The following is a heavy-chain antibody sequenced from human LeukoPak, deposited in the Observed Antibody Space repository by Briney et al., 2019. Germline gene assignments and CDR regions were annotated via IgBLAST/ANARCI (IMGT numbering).Heavy chain of an antibody. CDR1: GFTLSSYA. Sequence: PGGSLRLSCAASGFTLSSYAMSWVRQAPEKGLEWVSAISGSGGSTYYADSVKGRFTISRDNSKNTLYLQMNSLRAEDTAVYYCAKALRDLREYWGQGTLVTVSS. CDR2: ISGSGGST. D-gene: IGHD2-21*02. V-gene: IGHV3-23*01. J-gene: IGHJ4*02. CDR3: AKALRDLREY.